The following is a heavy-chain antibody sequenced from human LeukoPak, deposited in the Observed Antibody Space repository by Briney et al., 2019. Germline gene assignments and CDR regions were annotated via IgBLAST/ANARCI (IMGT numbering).Heavy chain of an antibody. D-gene: IGHD3-16*01. V-gene: IGHV4-4*07. CDR3: ARDSGSWGIDY. J-gene: IGHJ4*02. CDR2: IYTSGST. CDR1: GGSISNYY. Sequence: SETLFLTCTVSGGSISNYYWTWIRQPAGKGLEWIGRIYTSGSTNYNPSHKSRVTMSVDTSKNQFSLKLSSVTAADTAVYYCARDSGSWGIDYWGQGTLVTVSS.